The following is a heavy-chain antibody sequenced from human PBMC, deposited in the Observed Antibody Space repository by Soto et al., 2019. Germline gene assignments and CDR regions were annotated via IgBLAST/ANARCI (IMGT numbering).Heavy chain of an antibody. D-gene: IGHD3-22*01. Sequence: GGSLRLSCAASGFTFSRYAISWVRQAPGKGLEWVSAISSSGGSTYYADSVKGRFTISRDNSKDTLYLQMNSLRAEDTAVYYCAKGAYYESSGYGYYFDYWGQGTLVTVSS. V-gene: IGHV3-23*01. CDR3: AKGAYYESSGYGYYFDY. CDR1: GFTFSRYA. CDR2: ISSSGGST. J-gene: IGHJ4*02.